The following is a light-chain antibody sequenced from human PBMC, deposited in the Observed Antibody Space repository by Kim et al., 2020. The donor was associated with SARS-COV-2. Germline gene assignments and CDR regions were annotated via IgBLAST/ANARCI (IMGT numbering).Light chain of an antibody. CDR3: SSYTSSSTWV. Sequence: VTTPCPGTSSNVGTINSAAWYPQPPGTSPKSRIYEVSNRPSGVPDRFSGSKSGNTASLTISGLQAADEADYYCSSYTSSSTWVFGGGTQLTVL. V-gene: IGLV2-18*02. CDR2: EVS. J-gene: IGLJ2*01. CDR1: SSNVGTINS.